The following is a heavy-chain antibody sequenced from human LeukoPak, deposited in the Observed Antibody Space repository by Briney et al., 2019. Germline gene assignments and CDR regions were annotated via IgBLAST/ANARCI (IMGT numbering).Heavy chain of an antibody. J-gene: IGHJ6*02. V-gene: IGHV5-51*01. Sequence: GASLKISCKGSGYRFTDYWIGWVRRMPGKGLEWMGIIYPGDSDTRYSPSFQGQVTISADKSISTAHLQWSSLKASDTAMYYCARGAAGTTPDYYYFGLDVWGQGTTVRVSS. D-gene: IGHD1-7*01. CDR1: GYRFTDYW. CDR2: IYPGDSDT. CDR3: ARGAAGTTPDYYYFGLDV.